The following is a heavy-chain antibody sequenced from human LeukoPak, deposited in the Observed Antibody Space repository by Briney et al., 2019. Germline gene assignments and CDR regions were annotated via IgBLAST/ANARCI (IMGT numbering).Heavy chain of an antibody. V-gene: IGHV1-2*02. Sequence: GASVTVSCKASGYTFAFYYMHWVRQAPGQGLEWMGWINPNSGGTNYAQKFQGRVTMTRDTSISTAYMELSRLRSDDTAVYYCARVAGTEDAFDIWGQGTMVTVSS. D-gene: IGHD6-19*01. CDR2: INPNSGGT. J-gene: IGHJ3*02. CDR3: ARVAGTEDAFDI. CDR1: GYTFAFYY.